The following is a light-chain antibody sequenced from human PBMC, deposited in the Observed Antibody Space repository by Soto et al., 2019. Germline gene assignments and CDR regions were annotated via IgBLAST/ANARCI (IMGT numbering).Light chain of an antibody. J-gene: IGKJ4*01. CDR1: PGISNY. Sequence: DIQMTQSPSAMSASVGDSVTITCRARPGISNYLAWFQQKPGKVPKRLIYAASSLQSGAPSRFSGRGSGTEFTRTSRSLQQEEFASTYTVQHKSYPLTFGGGTKGDIK. CDR3: VQHKSYPLT. V-gene: IGKV1-17*03. CDR2: AAS.